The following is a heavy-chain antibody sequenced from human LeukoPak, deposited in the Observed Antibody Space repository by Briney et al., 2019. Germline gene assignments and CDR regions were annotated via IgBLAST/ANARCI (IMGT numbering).Heavy chain of an antibody. V-gene: IGHV1-69*05. CDR3: ARDSRQLAYYYYYYMDV. D-gene: IGHD6-6*01. J-gene: IGHJ6*03. CDR2: IIPIFGTA. CDR1: GGTFSSYA. Sequence: GASVKVSCKASGGTFSSYAISWVRQAPGQGLEWIGGIIPIFGTANYAQKFQGRATTTTDESTSTAYMELSSLRSEDTAVYYCARDSRQLAYYYYYYMDVWGKGTTVTVSS.